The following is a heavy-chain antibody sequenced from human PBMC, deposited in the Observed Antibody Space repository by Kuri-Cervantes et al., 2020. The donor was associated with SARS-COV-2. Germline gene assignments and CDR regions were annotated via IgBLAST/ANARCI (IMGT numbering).Heavy chain of an antibody. CDR3: ARVDYAGNYYYYGMDV. CDR2: IGTAGDT. J-gene: IGHJ6*02. D-gene: IGHD4-17*01. Sequence: GGSLRLSCAASGFTFSSYDMHWVRQATGKGLEWVSAIGTAGDTYYPGSVKGRFTISRENAKNSLYLQMNSLRAEDTAVYYCARVDYAGNYYYYGMDVWGQGTTVTVSS. V-gene: IGHV3-13*01. CDR1: GFTFSSYD.